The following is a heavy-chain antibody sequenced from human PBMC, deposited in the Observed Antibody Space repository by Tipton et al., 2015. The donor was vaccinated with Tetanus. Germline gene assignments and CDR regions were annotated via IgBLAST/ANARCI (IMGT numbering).Heavy chain of an antibody. CDR1: GDSISSSRFY. CDR3: ARRGGDFLTGYYDS. Sequence: LRLSCTVTGDSISSSRFYWGWVRLAPGKGPEWIGSIYYRGDTYHSPSLKSRVTMSVDTSKNQFSLELNSVTAADTAVYYCARRGGDFLTGYYDSWGQGTLVTVSS. D-gene: IGHD3/OR15-3a*01. J-gene: IGHJ4*02. V-gene: IGHV4-39*01. CDR2: IYYRGDT.